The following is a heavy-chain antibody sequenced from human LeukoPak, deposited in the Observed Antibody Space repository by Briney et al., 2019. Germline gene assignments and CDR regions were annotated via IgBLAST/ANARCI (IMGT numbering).Heavy chain of an antibody. J-gene: IGHJ4*02. V-gene: IGHV5-51*01. CDR2: IYPGDSDT. D-gene: IGHD1-1*01. Sequence: GESLKVSCKASGYTFTSYWIGWVRQMPGKGLEWVGSIYPGDSDTRYSPSFRGQVTISADKSITTAYLQWSSLKAPDTAMYYCARLGFIERAASYFDSWGQGSLVTVSS. CDR1: GYTFTSYW. CDR3: ARLGFIERAASYFDS.